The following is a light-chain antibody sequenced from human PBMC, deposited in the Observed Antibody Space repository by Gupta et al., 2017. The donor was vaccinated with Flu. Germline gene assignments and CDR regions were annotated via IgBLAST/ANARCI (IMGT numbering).Light chain of an antibody. CDR2: DTS. V-gene: IGLV7-46*01. CDR3: LLSYSGSWV. CDR1: TGAVTSGHY. J-gene: IGLJ3*02. Sequence: GTVTLTCGSSTGAVTSGHYPYWFQQKPSQAPRTLIYDTSNKHSWTPARFSGSLLGGKAALTLSGAQPEDEANYYCLLSYSGSWVFGGGTKLTVL.